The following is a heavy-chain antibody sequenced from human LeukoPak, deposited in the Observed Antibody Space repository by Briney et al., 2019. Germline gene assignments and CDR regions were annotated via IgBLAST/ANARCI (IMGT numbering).Heavy chain of an antibody. D-gene: IGHD3-16*02. CDR1: GFTFSSYG. V-gene: IGHV3-30*18. J-gene: IGHJ4*02. CDR3: AKDRWTITFGGVIVPGQ. CDR2: ISYDGSNK. Sequence: GGSLRLSCAASGFTFSSYGMHWVRQAPGKGLEWVAVISYDGSNKYYADSVKGRFTISRDNSKNTLYLQMNSLRAEDTAVYYCAKDRWTITFGGVIVPGQGGQGTPVTVSS.